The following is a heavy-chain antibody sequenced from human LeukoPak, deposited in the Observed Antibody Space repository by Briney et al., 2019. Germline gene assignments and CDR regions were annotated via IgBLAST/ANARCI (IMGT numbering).Heavy chain of an antibody. CDR2: IKQDGSET. V-gene: IGHV3-7*01. J-gene: IGHJ4*02. Sequence: GGSLRLSCAASGFTFSSFWMSWVRQGPGKGLEWVANIKQDGSETSYVDSAKGRFTVSRDNAKNSLYLQVNSLRAEDTAVYYCARIHSGYVYFDYWGQGTLVTVSS. CDR1: GFTFSSFW. D-gene: IGHD5-12*01. CDR3: ARIHSGYVYFDY.